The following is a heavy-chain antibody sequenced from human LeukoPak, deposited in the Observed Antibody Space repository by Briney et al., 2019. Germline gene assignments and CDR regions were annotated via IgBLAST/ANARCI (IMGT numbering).Heavy chain of an antibody. D-gene: IGHD6-19*01. CDR2: ISDSGGTT. V-gene: IGHV3-23*01. J-gene: IGHJ4*02. Sequence: PGGSLRLPCAASEFTFNSEAMTWVRQGPGKGLEWVSSISDSGGTTYYADSVKGRFTIPRDNSKNTVYLQMNSLRAEDTALYYCAKGLGFLPQFDYWGQGTLVAVSS. CDR1: EFTFNSEA. CDR3: AKGLGFLPQFDY.